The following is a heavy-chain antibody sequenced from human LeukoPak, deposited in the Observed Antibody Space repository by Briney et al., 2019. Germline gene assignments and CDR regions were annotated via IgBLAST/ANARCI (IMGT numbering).Heavy chain of an antibody. CDR1: GFIFSDYY. V-gene: IGHV3-11*05. Sequence: GGPLRLSCAASGFIFSDYYMSWLRQAPGKGLEWVSYISGSTSYTNYADSVKGRFTISRDNAKNSLYLQMNSLRAEDTAVYYCARDRSWGSGYNYGMDVWGQGTTVTVSS. CDR2: ISGSTSYT. J-gene: IGHJ6*02. CDR3: ARDRSWGSGYNYGMDV. D-gene: IGHD2-15*01.